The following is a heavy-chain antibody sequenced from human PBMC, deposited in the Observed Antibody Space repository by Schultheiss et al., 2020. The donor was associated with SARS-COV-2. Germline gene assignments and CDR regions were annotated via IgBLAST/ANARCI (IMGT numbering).Heavy chain of an antibody. CDR2: IKQDGSEK. V-gene: IGHV3-7*03. D-gene: IGHD3-22*01. Sequence: GGSLRLSCAASGFTFSSYWMSWVRQAPGKGLEWVANIKQDGSEKYYLDSVKGRFTVSRDNAKNSLYLQMNSLRADDTAVYYCARESSGYYGGPADFWGQGALATVAS. J-gene: IGHJ4*02. CDR3: ARESSGYYGGPADF. CDR1: GFTFSSYW.